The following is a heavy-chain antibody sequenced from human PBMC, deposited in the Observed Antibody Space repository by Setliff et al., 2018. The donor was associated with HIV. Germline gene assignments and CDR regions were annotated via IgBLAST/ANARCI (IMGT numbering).Heavy chain of an antibody. Sequence: PSETLSLTCNVSGGSIRSNRDHWGWIRQTPGKGLEWLGSIYDSGSTSYNPSLSSRLTISVDTSKNQVSLRLSSVTAAGTGVYYCARHRDPPGSRWIYYYYYMDLWGEGTTVTVSS. D-gene: IGHD6-13*01. CDR3: ARHRDPPGSRWIYYYYYMDL. J-gene: IGHJ6*03. CDR2: IYDSGST. CDR1: GGSIRSNRDH. V-gene: IGHV4-39*01.